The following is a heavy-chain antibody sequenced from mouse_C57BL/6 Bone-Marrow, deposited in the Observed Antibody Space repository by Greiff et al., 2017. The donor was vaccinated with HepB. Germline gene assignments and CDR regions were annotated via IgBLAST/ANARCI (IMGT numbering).Heavy chain of an antibody. CDR3: TPIYYDYDGRFDY. D-gene: IGHD2-4*01. V-gene: IGHV6-6*01. Sequence: EVMLVESGGGLVQPGGSMKLSCAASGFTFSDAWMDWVRQSPEKGLEWVAEIRNKANNHATYYAESVKGRFTISRDDSKSSVYLQMNSVRAEDTGSDYCTPIYYDYDGRFDYWGQGTTLTVSS. CDR2: IRNKANNHAT. J-gene: IGHJ2*01. CDR1: GFTFSDAW.